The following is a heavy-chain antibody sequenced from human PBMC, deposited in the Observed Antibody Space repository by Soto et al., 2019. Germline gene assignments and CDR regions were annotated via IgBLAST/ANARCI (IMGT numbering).Heavy chain of an antibody. D-gene: IGHD3-22*01. J-gene: IGHJ4*02. Sequence: SGPTLVNPTHTLTLTCTFCGFSLSTSGVGVGWIRQPPGKALEWLALIYWDDDKRYSPSLKSRLTITKDTSKNQVVLTMTNMDPVDTAGYYCAQRPWDYYDSSGYAGFDYWGQGTLVTVSS. CDR1: GFSLSTSGVG. CDR3: AQRPWDYYDSSGYAGFDY. CDR2: IYWDDDK. V-gene: IGHV2-5*02.